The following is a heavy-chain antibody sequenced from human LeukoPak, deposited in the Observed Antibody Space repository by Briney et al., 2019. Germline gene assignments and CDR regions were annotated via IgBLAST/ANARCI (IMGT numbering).Heavy chain of an antibody. V-gene: IGHV1-8*01. J-gene: IGHJ4*02. CDR1: GYTFTSYD. CDR2: MNPNSGNT. Sequence: ASVKISCKASGYTFTSYDINWVRQATGQGLEWMGWMNPNSGNTGYAQKFQGRVTMTRNTSISTAYMELSSLRSEDTAVYYCARAPSITGTTPPGYWGQGTLVTVSS. CDR3: ARAPSITGTTPPGY. D-gene: IGHD1-7*01.